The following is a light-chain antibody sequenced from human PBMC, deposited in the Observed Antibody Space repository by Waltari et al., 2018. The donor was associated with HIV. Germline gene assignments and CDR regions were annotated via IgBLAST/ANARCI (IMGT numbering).Light chain of an antibody. CDR1: SGGCRNYNY. CDR3: CSYGGTWTNVV. J-gene: IGLJ2*01. Sequence: QSALTQPRSVSGSPGQSVTISCTGTSGGCRNYNYVSWYQQHPGKAPKLIIYDVLKRPSGVPDRFSGSKSGNTASLTISGLQADDEADYYCCSYGGTWTNVVFGGGTELTVL. CDR2: DVL. V-gene: IGLV2-11*01.